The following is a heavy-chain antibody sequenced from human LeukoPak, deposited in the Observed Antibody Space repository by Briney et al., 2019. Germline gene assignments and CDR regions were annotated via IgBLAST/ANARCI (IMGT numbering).Heavy chain of an antibody. J-gene: IGHJ5*02. V-gene: IGHV4-59*12. Sequence: SETLSLTCTVSGGSISSYYWSWIRQPPGKGLEWIGHIYYIGSTNYNPSLKSRVTISVDTSNRQFSLKLSSVTAADTAVYYCARGRGHYVWGSYRSRSNWFDPWGQGTLVTVSS. CDR2: IYYIGST. CDR1: GGSISSYY. D-gene: IGHD3-16*02. CDR3: ARGRGHYVWGSYRSRSNWFDP.